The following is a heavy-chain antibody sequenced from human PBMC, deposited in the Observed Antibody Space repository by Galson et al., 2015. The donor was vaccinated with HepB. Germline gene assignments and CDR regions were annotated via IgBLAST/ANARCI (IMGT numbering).Heavy chain of an antibody. Sequence: SLRLSCAASGFTFSSCAMSWVRQAPGKGLEWVSAISGSGGSAYYADPVKGRFTISRDNSTNTLYLQMNSLRAEDTAVYYCAKVPVGTAVYNFDLWGRGTLVTVSA. CDR1: GFTFSSCA. J-gene: IGHJ2*01. CDR3: AKVPVGTAVYNFDL. CDR2: ISGSGGSA. V-gene: IGHV3-23*01. D-gene: IGHD2-21*02.